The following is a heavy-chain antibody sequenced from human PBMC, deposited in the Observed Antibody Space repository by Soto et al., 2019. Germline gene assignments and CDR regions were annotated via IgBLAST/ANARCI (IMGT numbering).Heavy chain of an antibody. J-gene: IGHJ2*01. V-gene: IGHV1-18*01. Sequence: QVQLVQSGDEVKKPGASVKVSCKASGYTFTNYGISWVRQAPGQGLEWLGWISPYNGNTKYPQKLQGRVTMTTDTSTRTSYMELWSLRSDDTAVYFCDRDVKRCTSPRCSLWPDTQFVLWGRCILDTVS. CDR2: ISPYNGNT. D-gene: IGHD2-2*01. CDR1: GYTFTNYG. CDR3: DRDVKRCTSPRCSLWPDTQFVL.